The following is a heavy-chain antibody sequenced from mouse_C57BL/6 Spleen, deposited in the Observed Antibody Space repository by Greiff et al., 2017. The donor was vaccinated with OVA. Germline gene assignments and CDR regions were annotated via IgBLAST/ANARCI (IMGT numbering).Heavy chain of an antibody. V-gene: IGHV1-42*01. J-gene: IGHJ1*03. D-gene: IGHD2-1*01. Sequence: VQLQQSGPELVKPGASVKISCKASGYSFTGYYMNWVKQSPEKSLEWIGEINPSTGGTTSNQQFKAKATLTVDKSSSTAYMQLKSLTSEESAVYYCARRGTIYYGNYWYFDVWGTGTTVTVSS. CDR2: INPSTGGT. CDR3: ARRGTIYYGNYWYFDV. CDR1: GYSFTGYY.